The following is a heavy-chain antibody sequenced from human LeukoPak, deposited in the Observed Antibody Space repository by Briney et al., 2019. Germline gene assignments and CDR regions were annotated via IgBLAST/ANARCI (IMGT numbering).Heavy chain of an antibody. D-gene: IGHD4-23*01. CDR3: ARDSYYGGTQDY. V-gene: IGHV3-30-3*01. J-gene: IGHJ4*02. CDR1: GFTFSTYA. Sequence: GGSLRLSCTASGFTFSTYAMHWVRQAPGKGLEWVALISYDGSNKYYADSVKGRFTISRDNAKNSLYLQMNSLRAEDTAVYYCARDSYYGGTQDYWGQGTLVTVSS. CDR2: ISYDGSNK.